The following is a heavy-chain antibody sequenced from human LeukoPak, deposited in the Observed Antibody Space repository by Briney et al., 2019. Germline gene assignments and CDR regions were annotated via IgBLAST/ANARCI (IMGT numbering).Heavy chain of an antibody. Sequence: GESLKISCKASGYKFTDYWIGWVRQMPGKGLEWMGIVYPGDSDTRYSPSFEGQVTISADKSISTAYPQWRTLKASDTAMYFCARPPYCSRGTRYGVDYWGQGTLVTVSS. CDR3: ARPPYCSRGTRYGVDY. J-gene: IGHJ4*02. V-gene: IGHV5-51*01. CDR2: VYPGDSDT. D-gene: IGHD2-15*01. CDR1: GYKFTDYW.